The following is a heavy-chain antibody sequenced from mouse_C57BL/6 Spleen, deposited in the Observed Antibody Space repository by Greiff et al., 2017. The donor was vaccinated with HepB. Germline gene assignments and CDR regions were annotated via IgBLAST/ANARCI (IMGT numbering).Heavy chain of an antibody. CDR2: IDPSDSYT. CDR1: GYTFTSYW. Sequence: QVQLQQPGAELVKPGASVKLSCKASGYTFTSYWMQWVKQRPGQGLEWIGEIDPSDSYTNYNQKFKGKATLTVDTSSSTAYMQLSSLTSEDSAVYYCARREIDYEYYYAMDYWGQGTSVTVSS. D-gene: IGHD2-4*01. V-gene: IGHV1-50*01. J-gene: IGHJ4*01. CDR3: ARREIDYEYYYAMDY.